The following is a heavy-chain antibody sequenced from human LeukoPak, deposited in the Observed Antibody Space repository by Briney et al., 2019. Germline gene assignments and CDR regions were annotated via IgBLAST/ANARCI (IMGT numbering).Heavy chain of an antibody. CDR1: GFALSGYW. D-gene: IGHD2-8*02. J-gene: IGHJ5*02. Sequence: PGGSLRLSCGAAGFALSGYWMNWVRQAPGKGLEWVANIKQEGIEKNYAHSVKGRFTISRDNVENSVFLEMNSLRVEDTAVYYCAGGGGWLVVSWGQGTLVTVSS. V-gene: IGHV3-7*01. CDR2: IKQEGIEK. CDR3: AGGGGWLVVS.